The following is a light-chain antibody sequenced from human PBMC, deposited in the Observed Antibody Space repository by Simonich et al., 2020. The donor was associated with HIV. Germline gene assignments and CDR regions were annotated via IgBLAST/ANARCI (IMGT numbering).Light chain of an antibody. CDR1: ALSKKY. CDR2: EDT. CDR3: YSTDSSANHRV. J-gene: IGLJ3*02. V-gene: IGLV3-10*01. Sequence: SYELTQPPSVSVSPGQTARITCSGDALSKKYAFWYQQKSGQAPVLVIFEDTKRPSGIPVRFSGSSSGTVATLTISGAQVEDEADYYCYSTDSSANHRVFGGGSKLTVL.